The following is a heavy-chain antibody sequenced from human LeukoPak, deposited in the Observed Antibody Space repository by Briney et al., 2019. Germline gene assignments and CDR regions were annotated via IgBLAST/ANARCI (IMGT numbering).Heavy chain of an antibody. CDR1: GFTFSSYA. J-gene: IGHJ4*02. D-gene: IGHD3-22*01. Sequence: PGGSLRLSCAASGFTFSSYAMSWVRQAPGKGLEWVAVIWYDGSNKYYADSVKGRFTISRDNSKNTLYLQMNSLRAEDTAVYYCARDPSGLDSSGYYSFDYWGQGTLVTVSS. CDR3: ARDPSGLDSSGYYSFDY. V-gene: IGHV3-33*08. CDR2: IWYDGSNK.